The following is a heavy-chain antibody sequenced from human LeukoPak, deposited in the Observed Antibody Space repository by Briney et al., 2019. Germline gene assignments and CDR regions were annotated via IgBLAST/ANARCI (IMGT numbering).Heavy chain of an antibody. CDR3: ARVPWFGEFEVPYGMDV. CDR2: IKPDGTEK. CDR1: GFTFSSYW. Sequence: PGGSLRLSCAASGFTFSSYWMTWVRQAPGKGLEWVANIKPDGTEKYYVDSVKGRFTISRDNAKNSLYLQMNSLRAEDTAVYYCARVPWFGEFEVPYGMDVWGQGTTVTVSS. J-gene: IGHJ6*02. D-gene: IGHD3-10*01. V-gene: IGHV3-7*01.